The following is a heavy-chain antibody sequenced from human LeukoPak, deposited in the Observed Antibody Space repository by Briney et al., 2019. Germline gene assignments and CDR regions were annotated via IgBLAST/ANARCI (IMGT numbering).Heavy chain of an antibody. D-gene: IGHD3-22*01. CDR1: GYTFTRYY. V-gene: IGHV1-2*02. J-gene: IGHJ6*03. CDR2: INPKSGVT. Sequence: ASVKVSCKASGYTFTRYYIHWVRQAPGQGVEWRGWINPKSGVTNYAQNFQGRFTMPRDTPITTVYMELTSLRSEATPVYYCARKINPLAVVIFYYYFYMDVWGKGTTVTVS. CDR3: ARKINPLAVVIFYYYFYMDV.